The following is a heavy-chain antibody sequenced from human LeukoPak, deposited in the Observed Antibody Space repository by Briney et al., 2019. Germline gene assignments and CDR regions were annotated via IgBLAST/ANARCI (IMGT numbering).Heavy chain of an antibody. CDR3: ARGVDYYYYMDV. J-gene: IGHJ6*03. CDR2: IYTTETT. V-gene: IGHV4-4*07. Sequence: PSETLSLTCTVSGGSISGYYWSCIRQPAGKGLEWIRRIYTTETTNYNPSLKSRVTISVDKSKNQFSLKLSSVTAADTAVYYCARGVDYYYYMDVWGKGTMVTVSS. CDR1: GGSISGYY.